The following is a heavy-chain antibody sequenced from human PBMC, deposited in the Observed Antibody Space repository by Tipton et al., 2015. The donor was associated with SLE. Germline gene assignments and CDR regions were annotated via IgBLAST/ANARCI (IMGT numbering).Heavy chain of an antibody. CDR1: GFTFSSYS. CDR3: ARGPHYYDSSGYYSGY. Sequence: SLRPSCAASGFTFSSYSMNWVRQAPGKGLEWVSSISSSSSYIYYADSVKGRFTISRDNAKNSLYLQMNSLRAEDTAVYYCARGPHYYDSSGYYSGYWGQGTLVTVSS. J-gene: IGHJ4*02. D-gene: IGHD3-22*01. V-gene: IGHV3-21*03. CDR2: ISSSSSYI.